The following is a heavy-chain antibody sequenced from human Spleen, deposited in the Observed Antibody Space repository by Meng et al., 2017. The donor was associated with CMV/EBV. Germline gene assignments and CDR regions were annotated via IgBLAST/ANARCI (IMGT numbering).Heavy chain of an antibody. J-gene: IGHJ4*02. CDR3: ARARSLGY. V-gene: IGHV4-34*01. CDR2: IYDSGST. D-gene: IGHD6-13*01. Sequence: ESLKISCAVYGGSFSGYYWSWIRQPPGKGLEWIGYIYDSGSTYYNPSLKSRVTMSVDTSKNQFSLKLSSVTAADTAVYYCARARSLGYWGQGALVTVSS. CDR1: GGSFSGYY.